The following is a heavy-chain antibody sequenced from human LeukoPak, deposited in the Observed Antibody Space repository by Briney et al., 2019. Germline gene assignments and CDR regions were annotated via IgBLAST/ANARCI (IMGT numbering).Heavy chain of an antibody. CDR1: GLTFGDYA. J-gene: IGHJ4*02. V-gene: IGHV3-49*04. Sequence: PGRSLRLSCTASGLTFGDYAMSWVRQAPGKGLEWVGFIRSKAYGGTTEYAASVKGRFTISRDDSKSIAYLQMNSLKTEDTAVYYCTRGPIYDYVWGSYRYPHYFDYWGQGTLVTVSS. CDR3: TRGPIYDYVWGSYRYPHYFDY. CDR2: IRSKAYGGTT. D-gene: IGHD3-16*02.